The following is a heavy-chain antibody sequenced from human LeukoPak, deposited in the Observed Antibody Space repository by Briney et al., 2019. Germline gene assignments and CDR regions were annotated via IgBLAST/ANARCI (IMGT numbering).Heavy chain of an antibody. J-gene: IGHJ4*02. CDR1: GYSFTTYW. CDR3: ARSFSVAGTYLDY. V-gene: IGHV5-51*01. D-gene: IGHD6-19*01. CDR2: IYPGDSDT. Sequence: GESLKISCKGSGYSFTTYWIGWVRQMPGKGLEWMGIIYPGDSDTRYSPSFQGQVTISADKSITTAYLQWSSLKASDTAMYYCARSFSVAGTYLDYWGQGTLVTVSS.